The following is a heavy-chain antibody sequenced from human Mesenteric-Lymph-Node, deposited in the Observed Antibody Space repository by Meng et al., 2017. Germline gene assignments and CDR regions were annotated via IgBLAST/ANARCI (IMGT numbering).Heavy chain of an antibody. J-gene: IGHJ4*02. CDR1: GFTFSSYD. CDR2: IGTAGDT. Sequence: GESLKISCAASGFTFSSYDMHWVRQATGKGLEWVSAIGTAGDTYYPGSVKGRFTISRDNAKNSLYLQMSSLRAEDTAVYYCASVTPHSPTYTGRWGQGTLVTVSS. V-gene: IGHV3-13*01. D-gene: IGHD2-15*01. CDR3: ASVTPHSPTYTGR.